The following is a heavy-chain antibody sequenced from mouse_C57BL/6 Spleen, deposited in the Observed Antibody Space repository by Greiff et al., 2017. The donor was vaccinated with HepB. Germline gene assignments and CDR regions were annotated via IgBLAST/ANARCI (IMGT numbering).Heavy chain of an antibody. CDR2: IHPNSGST. CDR3: ARNYGPRDWYFDV. J-gene: IGHJ1*03. CDR1: GYTFTSYW. Sequence: QVQLQQSGAELVKPGASVKLSCKASGYTFTSYWMHWVKQRPGQGLEWIGMIHPNSGSTNYNEKFKSKATLTVDKSSSTAYMQLSSLTSEDSAVYYCARNYGPRDWYFDVWGTGTTVTVSS. V-gene: IGHV1-64*01. D-gene: IGHD1-2*01.